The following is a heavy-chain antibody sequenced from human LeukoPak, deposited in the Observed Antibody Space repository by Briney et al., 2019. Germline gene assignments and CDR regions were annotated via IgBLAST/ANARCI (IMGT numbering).Heavy chain of an antibody. D-gene: IGHD5-18*01. V-gene: IGHV3-7*01. CDR2: INNDGTEK. Sequence: PGGSLRLSCAASGFTFRNSWMTWVRQSPGKGLEWVASINNDGTEKYYGDSVNRRFSISRDNSKDSLYLQMNFLRPEDASTYYCARDSGYSTFALWGQGTRVIVSS. J-gene: IGHJ4*02. CDR3: ARDSGYSTFAL. CDR1: GFTFRNSW.